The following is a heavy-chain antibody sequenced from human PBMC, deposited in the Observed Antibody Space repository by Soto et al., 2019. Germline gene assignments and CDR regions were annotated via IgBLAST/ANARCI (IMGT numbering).Heavy chain of an antibody. D-gene: IGHD6-19*01. CDR3: ARDRDGSGRTDFDC. CDR1: GDSVSSNSAA. V-gene: IGHV6-1*01. CDR2: TYYRAKWFN. J-gene: IGHJ4*02. Sequence: SQTLSLTCALSGDSVSSNSAAWNWIRQSPSRGLEWLGRTYYRAKWFNDYAVSVKSRITISPDTSKNQFSLQLNSVTPEDTAVYYCARDRDGSGRTDFDCWGQGTLVTVSS.